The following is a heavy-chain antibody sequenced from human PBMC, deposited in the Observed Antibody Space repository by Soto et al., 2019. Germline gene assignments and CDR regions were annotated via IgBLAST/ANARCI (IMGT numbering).Heavy chain of an antibody. CDR1: GFSLSTSGVG. D-gene: IGHD3-16*01. Sequence: QITLKESGPTLVKPTQTLTLTCTFSGFSLSTSGVGVGWIRQPPGKALEWLALIYWNDDKRYSPSLKSRLTITKDTSKHQVVLTMTNTDPVDTATSYCAHSPCDDVWGSVNCFDPWGQGTLVTVSS. CDR2: IYWNDDK. J-gene: IGHJ5*02. V-gene: IGHV2-5*01. CDR3: AHSPCDDVWGSVNCFDP.